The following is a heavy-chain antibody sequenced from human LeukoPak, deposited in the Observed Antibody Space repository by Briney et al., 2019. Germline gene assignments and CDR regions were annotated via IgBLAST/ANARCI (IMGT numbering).Heavy chain of an antibody. D-gene: IGHD6-19*01. V-gene: IGHV4-39*01. CDR2: IYYSGST. CDR1: GGSISSSSYY. J-gene: IGHJ3*02. Sequence: SETLSLTCTVSGGSISSSSYYWGWMRQPPGQGLEWIGSIYYSGSTYYNPSLKSRVTISVDTSKNQFSLKLSSVTAADTAVYSCARVPGIAVAGHWGDAFDIWGQGTMVTVSS. CDR3: ARVPGIAVAGHWGDAFDI.